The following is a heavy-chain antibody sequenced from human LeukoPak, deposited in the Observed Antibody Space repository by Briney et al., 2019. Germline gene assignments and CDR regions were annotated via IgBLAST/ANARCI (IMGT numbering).Heavy chain of an antibody. V-gene: IGHV3-23*01. CDR3: ARNWRFGELGYNWFDP. J-gene: IGHJ5*02. Sequence: HPGGSLRLSCAASGFTFSSYAMSWVRQAPGKGLEWVSAISGSGGSTYYADSVKGRFTISRDNSKNTLYLQMNSLRAEDTAVYYCARNWRFGELGYNWFDPWGQGTLVTVSS. D-gene: IGHD3-10*01. CDR1: GFTFSSYA. CDR2: ISGSGGST.